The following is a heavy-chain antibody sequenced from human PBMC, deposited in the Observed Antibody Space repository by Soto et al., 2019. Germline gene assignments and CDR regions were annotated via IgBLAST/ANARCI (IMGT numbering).Heavy chain of an antibody. J-gene: IGHJ6*03. V-gene: IGHV3-30*18. CDR1: GFTFSSYG. D-gene: IGHD2-2*01. CDR2: ISYDGSNK. Sequence: GGSLRLSCAASGFTFSSYGMHWVRQAPGKGLEWVAVISYDGSNKYYADSVKGRFTISRDNSKNTLYLQMNSLRAEDTAVYYCAKEKEDIVVVPAAMPRYYYYYMDVWGKGTTVTVSS. CDR3: AKEKEDIVVVPAAMPRYYYYYMDV.